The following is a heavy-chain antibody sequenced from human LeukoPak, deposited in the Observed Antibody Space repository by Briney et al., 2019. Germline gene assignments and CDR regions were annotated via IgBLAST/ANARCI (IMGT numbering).Heavy chain of an antibody. CDR1: GFTFSSYG. V-gene: IGHV3-30*02. J-gene: IGHJ4*02. CDR2: IRYDGSNN. CDR3: AKDGPWDYYDSSGYYYIGY. Sequence: GGSLRLSCAASGFTFSSYGMRWFRQAPGKKLEWVALIRYDGSNNYYADSVKGRFTISRDTSKNTLYLQMNSLTAEDTAVYYGAKDGPWDYYDSSGYYYIGYWGQGTLVTVSS. D-gene: IGHD3-22*01.